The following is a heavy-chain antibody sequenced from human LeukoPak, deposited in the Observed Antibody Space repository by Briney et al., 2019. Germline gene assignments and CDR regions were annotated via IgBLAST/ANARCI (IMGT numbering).Heavy chain of an antibody. J-gene: IGHJ3*02. CDR3: ARVGGTLDDAFDI. D-gene: IGHD3-10*01. CDR2: IIPILGIA. V-gene: IGHV1-69*10. CDR1: GGTFSSYA. Sequence: ASVKVSCKASGGTFSSYAISWVRQAPGQGLEWMGRIIPILGIANYAQKFQGRVTITADKSTSTAYMELSSLRSEDTAVYYCARVGGTLDDAFDIWGQGTMVTVSS.